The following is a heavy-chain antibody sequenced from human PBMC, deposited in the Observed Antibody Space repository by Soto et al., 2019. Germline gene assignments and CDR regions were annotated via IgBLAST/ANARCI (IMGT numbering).Heavy chain of an antibody. Sequence: EVQLVESVGSLVTPGGSLVISCAASGFTFSDTWMSWVRQAPGKGLEWVGLIKKMVDGGTSDYAAPVKGRFIISRDDSTNKLYLQMNSLKTEDTAVYYCSTGLGKSNTDYWGQGTLVTVSS. CDR3: STGLGKSNTDY. V-gene: IGHV3-15*01. D-gene: IGHD3-9*01. CDR2: IKKMVDGGTS. J-gene: IGHJ4*02. CDR1: GFTFSDTW.